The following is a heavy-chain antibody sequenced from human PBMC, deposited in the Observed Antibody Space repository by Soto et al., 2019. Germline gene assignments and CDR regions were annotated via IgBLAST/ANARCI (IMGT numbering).Heavy chain of an antibody. J-gene: IGHJ5*02. CDR3: TRGPPRVQWFDP. Sequence: PSDTLYLTCTVSGGGVSSGTYYWTWIRQPPGKGLEWIGHIYFTGSTNYNPSLKSRVTMSLDTSRNQFSLKLSSVTAADTAVYYCTRGPPRVQWFDPWGLGTLVTVSS. CDR1: GGGVSSGTYY. CDR2: IYFTGST. V-gene: IGHV4-61*01.